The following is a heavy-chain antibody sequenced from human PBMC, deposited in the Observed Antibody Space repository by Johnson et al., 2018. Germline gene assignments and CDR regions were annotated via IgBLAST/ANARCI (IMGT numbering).Heavy chain of an antibody. CDR2: ISYDGSEN. V-gene: IGHV3-30-3*01. D-gene: IGHD3-22*01. CDR1: GFTFSRYS. J-gene: IGHJ3*02. Sequence: QVQLVQSGGGVVQPGRSLRLSCAASGFTFSRYSMQWVRPAPGKGLEWVAVISYDGSENYYGDSVKGRFTISRDNSKSTLYLQMNGLRADDTALYYFARPGYSDSSGYHGAFDIWGQGTMVTVSS. CDR3: ARPGYSDSSGYHGAFDI.